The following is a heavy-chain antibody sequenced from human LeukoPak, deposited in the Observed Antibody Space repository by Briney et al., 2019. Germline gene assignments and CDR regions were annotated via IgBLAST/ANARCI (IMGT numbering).Heavy chain of an antibody. J-gene: IGHJ4*02. V-gene: IGHV4-39*07. D-gene: IGHD3-10*01. CDR3: ARGRLWGSGSPLDY. CDR1: GGSISSSSYY. Sequence: SETLSLTCTVSGGSISSSSYYWGWIRQPPGKGLEWIGSIYYSGSTYYNPSLKSRVTISVDTSKNQFSLKLSSVTAADTAVYYCARGRLWGSGSPLDYWGQGTLVTVSS. CDR2: IYYSGST.